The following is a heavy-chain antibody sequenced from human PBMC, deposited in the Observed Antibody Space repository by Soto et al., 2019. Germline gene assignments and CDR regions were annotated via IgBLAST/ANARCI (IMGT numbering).Heavy chain of an antibody. CDR3: ARDRGRWLVSYYFDS. Sequence: QVQLVESGGGVVQPGRSLRLSCAASGFTFSSYGMHWVREAPGKGLEWVAVIWYDGSNKYYADAVKGRFTISRDNSKNTLYLQMNSLRAEDTAVYYCARDRGRWLVSYYFDSWGQGTLVNVSS. CDR2: IWYDGSNK. V-gene: IGHV3-33*01. J-gene: IGHJ4*02. D-gene: IGHD5-12*01. CDR1: GFTFSSYG.